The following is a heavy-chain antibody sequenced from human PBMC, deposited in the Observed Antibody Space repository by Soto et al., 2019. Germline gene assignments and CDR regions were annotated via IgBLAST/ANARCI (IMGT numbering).Heavy chain of an antibody. CDR2: ISYDGSNK. J-gene: IGHJ4*02. V-gene: IGHV3-30-3*01. CDR1: GFTFSNYA. CDR3: ARDLSRGITMIALEIHY. D-gene: IGHD3-22*01. Sequence: QVQLVESGGGVVQPGGSLRLSCAASGFTFSNYAIHWVRQAPGKGLELVAIISYDGSNKYYADSVKGRFTISSDNPRNTVHLQMSSLRVEDTAVYYCARDLSRGITMIALEIHYWGQGTRVAVAS.